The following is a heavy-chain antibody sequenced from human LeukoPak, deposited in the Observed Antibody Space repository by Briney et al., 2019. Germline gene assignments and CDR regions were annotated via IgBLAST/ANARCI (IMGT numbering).Heavy chain of an antibody. V-gene: IGHV3-21*01. CDR2: VSSRSSYI. CDR1: GFTFSTYT. D-gene: IGHD3/OR15-3a*01. CDR3: AAGLVTPY. J-gene: IGHJ4*02. Sequence: PGGSLRLSCAASGFTFSTYTLNWVRQAPGEGLEWVSSVSSRSSYIYYADSVKGRFSISRDNAKNSLFLQMNSLRVEDTAVYYCAAGLVTPYWGQGTLVTVSS.